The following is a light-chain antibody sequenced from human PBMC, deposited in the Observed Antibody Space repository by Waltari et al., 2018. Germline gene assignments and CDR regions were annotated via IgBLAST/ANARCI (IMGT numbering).Light chain of an antibody. CDR2: AAS. J-gene: IGKJ1*01. Sequence: DIQMTQSPSSLSASVGDRVTITCRASQSIINHLNWYHQKPGKAPKLLIYAASSLQSGVPSRFRGSSSGTDFTLTISSLQLEDAATYYCQESYSLSWTFGQGTKVEIK. CDR3: QESYSLSWT. V-gene: IGKV1-39*01. CDR1: QSIINH.